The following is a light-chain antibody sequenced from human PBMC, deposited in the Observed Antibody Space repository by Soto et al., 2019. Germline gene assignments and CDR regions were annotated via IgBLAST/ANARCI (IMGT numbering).Light chain of an antibody. CDR3: GTWGYRLSVV. CDR2: DNN. Sequence: QSVLTQPPSVSAAPGQKVTISCSGSSSNIGNNYVSWYQQLPGTAPKLLIYDNNKRPSGIPDRFSGSKSGTSATLGITGLQTGDEADYYCGTWGYRLSVVFGGGTKLTVL. CDR1: SSNIGNNY. J-gene: IGLJ2*01. V-gene: IGLV1-51*01.